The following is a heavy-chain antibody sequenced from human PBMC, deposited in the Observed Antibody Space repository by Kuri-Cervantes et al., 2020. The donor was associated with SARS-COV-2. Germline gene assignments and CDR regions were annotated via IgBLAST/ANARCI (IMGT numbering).Heavy chain of an antibody. Sequence: LTCAASGFTFSSYSMNWVRQAPGKGLGWVSSISSSSSYIYYADSVKGRFTISRDNAKNSLYLQMNSLRAEDTAVYYCARVRNDYYYYYYMDVWGKGTTVTVSS. CDR1: GFTFSSYS. CDR2: ISSSSSYI. J-gene: IGHJ6*03. CDR3: ARVRNDYYYYYYMDV. V-gene: IGHV3-21*01.